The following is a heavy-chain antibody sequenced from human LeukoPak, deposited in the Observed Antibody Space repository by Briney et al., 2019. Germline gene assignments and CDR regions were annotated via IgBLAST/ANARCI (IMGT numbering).Heavy chain of an antibody. CDR2: INPNTGGT. V-gene: IGHV1-2*02. D-gene: IGHD4-17*01. CDR1: GYTFTAYY. Sequence: ASVKVSCKASGYTFTAYYMYWVRQAPGQGLEWMGWINPNTGGTNSAQKFQGRVTMTRDTSISTAYMELKRLSSDDTAVYYCARDSRDYGDTGYWGQGTLVTVSS. J-gene: IGHJ4*02. CDR3: ARDSRDYGDTGY.